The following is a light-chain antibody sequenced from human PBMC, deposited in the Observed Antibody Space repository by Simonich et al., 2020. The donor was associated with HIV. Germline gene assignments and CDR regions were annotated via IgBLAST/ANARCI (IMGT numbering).Light chain of an antibody. CDR3: QQYYSTLSYT. CDR1: QSVLYSSNNKNY. V-gene: IGKV4-1*01. Sequence: DIVMTQSPDSLAVSLGERATINGKSSQSVLYSSNNKNYLAWYQQKPGQPPKLLIYWASTRESGVPDRFSGSGSGTDFTLTINSLQAEDVAVYYCQQYYSTLSYTFGQGTKLEIK. J-gene: IGKJ2*01. CDR2: WAS.